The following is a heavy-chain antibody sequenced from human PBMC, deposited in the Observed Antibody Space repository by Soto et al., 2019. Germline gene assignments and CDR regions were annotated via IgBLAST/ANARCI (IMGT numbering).Heavy chain of an antibody. D-gene: IGHD3-3*01. CDR3: ARRSGYYYYYYGMDV. V-gene: IGHV4-34*01. Sequence: SETLSLTCAVCGGSFSGYYWSWIRQPPGKGLEWIGEINHSGSTNYNPSLKSRVTISVDTSKNQFSLKLSSVTAADTAVYYCARRSGYYYYYYGMDVWGQGTTVTVSS. CDR1: GGSFSGYY. J-gene: IGHJ6*02. CDR2: INHSGST.